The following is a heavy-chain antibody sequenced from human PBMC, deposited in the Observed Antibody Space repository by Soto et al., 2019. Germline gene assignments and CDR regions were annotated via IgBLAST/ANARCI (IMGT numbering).Heavy chain of an antibody. CDR2: ISCSGGFT. J-gene: IGHJ6*02. Sequence: EAQLLESGGGLVQPGGSLRLSCDASRFTFSTFAMSWVRQAPGQGLEWVAVISCSGGFTYYADSVKGRFTISRDNSKNTLFLQMNSLRVDDTAVYYCAKRGITIFGVVTNYYSGVDVWGQGTTVTVSS. CDR3: AKRGITIFGVVTNYYSGVDV. CDR1: RFTFSTFA. D-gene: IGHD3-3*01. V-gene: IGHV3-23*01.